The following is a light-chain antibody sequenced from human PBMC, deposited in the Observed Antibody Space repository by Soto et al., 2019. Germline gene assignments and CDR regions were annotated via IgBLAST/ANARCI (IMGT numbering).Light chain of an antibody. CDR1: SNDVGGYNY. CDR3: SSYAGSNFYV. V-gene: IGLV2-14*01. J-gene: IGLJ1*01. Sequence: QSALTQPASVSGSPGQSITISCSGTSNDVGGYNYVSWYQQHPGKAPNLMIYAVSNRPSGVSNRFSGSKSGNTASLTVSGLQAEDEADYYCSSYAGSNFYVFGTGTKLTVL. CDR2: AVS.